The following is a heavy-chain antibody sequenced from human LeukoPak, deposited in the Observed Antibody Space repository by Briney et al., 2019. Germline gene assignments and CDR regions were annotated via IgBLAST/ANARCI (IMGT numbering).Heavy chain of an antibody. CDR1: GGTFSSYA. CDR3: ALIVVPSYYFDY. Sequence: SVKVSCKASGGTFSSYAISWVRQAPGQGLEWMGGIIPIFGTANYAQKFQGRVTITADKSTSTAYMELSSLRSEDTAVYYCALIVVPSYYFDYWGQGTLVTVSS. J-gene: IGHJ4*02. CDR2: IIPIFGTA. V-gene: IGHV1-69*06. D-gene: IGHD3-22*01.